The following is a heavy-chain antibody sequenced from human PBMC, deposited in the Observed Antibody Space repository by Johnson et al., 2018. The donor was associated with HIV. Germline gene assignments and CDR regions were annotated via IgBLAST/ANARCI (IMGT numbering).Heavy chain of an antibody. Sequence: VQLVESGGGVVQPGGSLRVSCVASGFSFSRYWMTWVRQAPGKGLEWVASIKQDGSEKYFVDSVKGRFTISRDNAKNSVDLQMNSLRAEDTAVYYCARDPQQWLDVGAFDIWGQGTMVTVSS. J-gene: IGHJ3*02. V-gene: IGHV3-7*01. CDR1: GFSFSRYW. CDR2: IKQDGSEK. D-gene: IGHD6-19*01. CDR3: ARDPQQWLDVGAFDI.